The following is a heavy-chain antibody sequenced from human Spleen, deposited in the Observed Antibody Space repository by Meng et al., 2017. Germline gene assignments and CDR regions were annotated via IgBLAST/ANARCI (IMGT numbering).Heavy chain of an antibody. V-gene: IGHV3-7*01. CDR1: GFTFSSYW. CDR3: ARGSGYREMPFDY. D-gene: IGHD5-12*01. CDR2: IKQDGSEK. J-gene: IGHJ4*02. Sequence: GESLKISCAASGFTFSSYWMSWVRQAPGKGLEWVANIKQDGSEKYYVDSVKGRFTISRDNAKNSLYLQMNSLRAEDTAVYYCARGSGYREMPFDYWGQGTLVTVSS.